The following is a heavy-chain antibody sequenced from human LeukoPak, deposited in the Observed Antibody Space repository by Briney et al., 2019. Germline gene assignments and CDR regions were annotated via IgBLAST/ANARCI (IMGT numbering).Heavy chain of an antibody. J-gene: IGHJ4*02. CDR1: GFTFSSYA. Sequence: GGSLRLSCAASGFTFSSYAMHWVRQAPGKGLEWVAVISYDGSNKYYADSVKGRFTISRDNSKNTLYLQMNSLRAEDTAVYYCAKSGTVVTPVAHYYFDYWGQGTLVTVSS. V-gene: IGHV3-30*18. CDR3: AKSGTVVTPVAHYYFDY. CDR2: ISYDGSNK. D-gene: IGHD4-23*01.